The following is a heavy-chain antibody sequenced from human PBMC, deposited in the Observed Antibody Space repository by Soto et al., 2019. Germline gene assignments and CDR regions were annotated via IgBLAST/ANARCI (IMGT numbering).Heavy chain of an antibody. CDR2: IYYSGNT. CDR3: ARSLPGGTIFYMDV. Sequence: QVQLRESGPGVVEPSQTLSLNCHVSSGSVTSGRFFWSWVRQQPGKGLEWIGHIYYSGNTHYNPSLESRVAMSVDISQNQLSLTSTAVTPADSAVYYCARSLPGGTIFYMDVWGAGTTVTVSS. CDR1: SGSVTSGRFF. D-gene: IGHD2-2*01. V-gene: IGHV4-31*02. J-gene: IGHJ6*03.